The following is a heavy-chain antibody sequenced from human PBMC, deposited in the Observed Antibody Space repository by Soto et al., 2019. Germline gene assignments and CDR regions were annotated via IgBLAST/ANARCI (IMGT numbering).Heavy chain of an antibody. CDR3: ATDLPIVAVPAATKGYYVMDV. Sequence: ASVKASCKASGYTFTGYYMHWVRQAPGQGLEWVGWINPISGGINFAQKFQGRVTMTRDTSISTAYMELSRLRSDDTAVYYCATDLPIVAVPAATKGYYVMDVWGKGT. J-gene: IGHJ6*04. CDR2: INPISGGI. CDR1: GYTFTGYY. D-gene: IGHD2-2*01. V-gene: IGHV1-2*02.